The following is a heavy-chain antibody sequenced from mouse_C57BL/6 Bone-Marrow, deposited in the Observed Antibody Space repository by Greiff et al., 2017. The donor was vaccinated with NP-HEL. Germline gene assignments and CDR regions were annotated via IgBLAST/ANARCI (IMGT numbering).Heavy chain of an antibody. V-gene: IGHV3-6*01. CDR3: ARESGLWFAY. Sequence: ESGPGLVKPSQSLSLTCSVTGYSITSGYYWNWIRQFPGNKLEWMGYISYDGSNNYNPSLKNRISITRDTSKNQFFLKLNSVTTEDTATYYCARESGLWFAYWGQGTLVTVSA. CDR1: GYSITSGYY. D-gene: IGHD1-3*01. J-gene: IGHJ3*01. CDR2: ISYDGSN.